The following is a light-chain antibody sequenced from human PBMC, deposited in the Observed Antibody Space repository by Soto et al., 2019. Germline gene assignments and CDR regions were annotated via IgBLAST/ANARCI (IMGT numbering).Light chain of an antibody. Sequence: QSALTQPASVSGSPGQSITISCTGTSSDVGNYNLVSWYQHHPGKAPKLMIYEVSKRPSRASNRFSGSKSGDTASLTISGLQAEDEADYYCCSYAGSNYVFGTGTKVTVL. CDR2: EVS. CDR1: SSDVGNYNL. V-gene: IGLV2-23*02. J-gene: IGLJ1*01. CDR3: CSYAGSNYV.